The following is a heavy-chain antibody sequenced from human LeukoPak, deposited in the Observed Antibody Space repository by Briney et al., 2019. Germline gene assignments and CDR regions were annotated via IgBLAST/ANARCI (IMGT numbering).Heavy chain of an antibody. D-gene: IGHD6-13*01. CDR2: IHHSGST. Sequence: SGTLSLTCAVSGGSISTNNWWTWVRQPPGKGLEWIGEIHHSGSTDYNPSLKSRVTISPDKSKNQFSLTLTSVTAADTAVYYCARDDSSSWANDYWGQGTLVTVSS. CDR3: ARDDSSSWANDY. V-gene: IGHV4-4*02. J-gene: IGHJ4*02. CDR1: GGSISTNNW.